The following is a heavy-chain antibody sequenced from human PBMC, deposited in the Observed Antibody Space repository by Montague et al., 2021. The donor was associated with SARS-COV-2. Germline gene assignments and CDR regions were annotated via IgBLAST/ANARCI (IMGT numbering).Heavy chain of an antibody. Sequence: ETLSLTCTVSGGSISSYYWSWIRQPPGKGLEWIGYIYYSGSTNYNPSLKSRVTISVDTSKNQFSLRLSSVTAADTAVYYCASDLPPSRPRNPVWGQGTLVTVSS. D-gene: IGHD2/OR15-2a*01. CDR1: GGSISSYY. J-gene: IGHJ4*02. CDR3: ASDLPPSRPRNPV. V-gene: IGHV4-59*01. CDR2: IYYSGST.